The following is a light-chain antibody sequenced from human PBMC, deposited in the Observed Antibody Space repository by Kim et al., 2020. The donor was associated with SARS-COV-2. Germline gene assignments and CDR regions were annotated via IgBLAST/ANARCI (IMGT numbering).Light chain of an antibody. CDR3: QAWDSSTVV. CDR1: TLGAEY. J-gene: IGLJ3*02. Sequence: SYELTQPPSVSVSPGQTASITCSGDTLGAEYACWSQQKPGQSPVLVISQDNKRPSGIPERFSGSNSGNTATLTISGTQAMDEADYYGQAWDSSTVVFGGGTKLTV. CDR2: QDN. V-gene: IGLV3-1*01.